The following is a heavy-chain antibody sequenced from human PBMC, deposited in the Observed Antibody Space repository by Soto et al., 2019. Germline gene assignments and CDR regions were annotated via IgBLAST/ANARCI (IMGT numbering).Heavy chain of an antibody. CDR3: ARHKRDLPFLEWSYSFDY. J-gene: IGHJ4*02. V-gene: IGHV3-30-3*01. Sequence: QVQLVESGGGVVQPGRSLRLSCAASGFTFSSYAMHWVRQAPGKGLEWVAVISYDGSNKYYADSVKGRFTISRDNSKNTLYLQMNSLRAEDTAVYYCARHKRDLPFLEWSYSFDYWGQGTLVTVSS. D-gene: IGHD3-3*01. CDR1: GFTFSSYA. CDR2: ISYDGSNK.